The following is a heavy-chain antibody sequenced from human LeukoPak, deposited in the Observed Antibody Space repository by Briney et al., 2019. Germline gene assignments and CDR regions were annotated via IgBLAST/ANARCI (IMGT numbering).Heavy chain of an antibody. J-gene: IGHJ4*02. V-gene: IGHV4-31*01. CDR3: ARGRYYGFSGDS. Sequence: SQTLSLTCTVSGGSISSGGYYWSWIRQHPGKGLEWIGYIYYSGSTYYNPSLKSQVTILVDTSKNQFSLGLSSVTAADTAVYYCARGRYYGFSGDSWGQGILVTVSS. CDR1: GGSISSGGYY. CDR2: IYYSGST. D-gene: IGHD3-10*01.